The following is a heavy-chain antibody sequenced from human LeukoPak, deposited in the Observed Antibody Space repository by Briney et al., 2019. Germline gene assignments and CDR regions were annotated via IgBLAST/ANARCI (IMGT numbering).Heavy chain of an antibody. D-gene: IGHD5-24*01. V-gene: IGHV4-4*02. Sequence: PSETLSLTCTVSLDSTTSNFWSWVRQPPGKGLEWIGEIHRSGSPNYNPSLQSRVTISIDRSRNQIVLELSSVTAADTAVYAREILGGFNPGAYWGQGTLSPSPQ. CDR3: EILGGFNPGAY. CDR2: IHRSGSP. J-gene: IGHJ4*02. CDR1: LDSTTSNF.